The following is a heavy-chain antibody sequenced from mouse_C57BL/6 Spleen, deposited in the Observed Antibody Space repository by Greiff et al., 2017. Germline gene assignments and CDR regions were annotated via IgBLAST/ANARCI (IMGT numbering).Heavy chain of an antibody. CDR2: IYPRSGNT. Sequence: VQGVESGAELARPGASVKLSCKASGYTFTSYGISWVKQRTGQGLEWIGEIYPRSGNTYYNEKFKGKATLTADKSSSTAYMELRSLTSEDSAVYFCARGTTVVAYYYAMDYWGQGTSVTVSS. V-gene: IGHV1-81*01. CDR3: ARGTTVVAYYYAMDY. D-gene: IGHD1-1*01. CDR1: GYTFTSYG. J-gene: IGHJ4*01.